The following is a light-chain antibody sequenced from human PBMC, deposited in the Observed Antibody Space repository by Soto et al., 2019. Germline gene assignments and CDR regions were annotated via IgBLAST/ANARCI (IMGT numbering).Light chain of an antibody. CDR2: DAS. CDR1: QTVGTF. V-gene: IGKV3-11*01. Sequence: EIVLTQSPATLSLSPGERATLSCRASQTVGTFLAWYQQKPGQAPRLVIYDASKRATGIPARFSGTGSGTDFALTISNIEPEDFAVYYCQHRTNWPRTFGQGTKLDIK. CDR3: QHRTNWPRT. J-gene: IGKJ2*01.